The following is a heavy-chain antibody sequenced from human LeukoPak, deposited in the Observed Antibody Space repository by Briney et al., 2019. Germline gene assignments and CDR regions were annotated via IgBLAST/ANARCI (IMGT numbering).Heavy chain of an antibody. Sequence: GGSLRLSCAASGFTFSSYWMSWVRQAPGKGLEWVANIKQDGSEKYYVDSVKGRFTISRDNAKNSLYLQMNSLRAEDTAVYYCARDRCSSTSCYNYYGMDVWGQGTTVTVSS. V-gene: IGHV3-7*01. CDR2: IKQDGSEK. CDR1: GFTFSSYW. J-gene: IGHJ6*02. D-gene: IGHD2-2*02. CDR3: ARDRCSSTSCYNYYGMDV.